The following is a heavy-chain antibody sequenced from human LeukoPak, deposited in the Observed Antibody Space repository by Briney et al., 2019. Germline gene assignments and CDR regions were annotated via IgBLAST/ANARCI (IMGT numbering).Heavy chain of an antibody. CDR3: ARKPLSYSDYEVDY. V-gene: IGHV3-33*01. CDR2: IWYDGSNK. D-gene: IGHD4-11*01. CDR1: GFTFSNYG. J-gene: IGHJ4*02. Sequence: PGRSLRLSCAASGFTFSNYGMHRVRQAPGKGLEWVAVIWYDGSNKYYADSVKGRFTISRDNSKNTLYLQMNSLRAEDTAVYYCARKPLSYSDYEVDYWGQGTLVTVSS.